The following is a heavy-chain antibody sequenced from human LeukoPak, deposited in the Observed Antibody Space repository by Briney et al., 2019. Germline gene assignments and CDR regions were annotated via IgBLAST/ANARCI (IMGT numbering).Heavy chain of an antibody. CDR2: IYYSGST. V-gene: IGHV4-30-4*01. CDR1: GGSISSGDYY. Sequence: PSETLSLTCTVSGGSISSGDYYWSWIRQPPGTGLEWIGYIYYSGSTYYNPSLKSRVTISVDTSKNQFSLKLSSVTAADTAVYYCARSGVNDYGDYLFDYWGQGTLVTVSS. CDR3: ARSGVNDYGDYLFDY. J-gene: IGHJ4*02. D-gene: IGHD4-17*01.